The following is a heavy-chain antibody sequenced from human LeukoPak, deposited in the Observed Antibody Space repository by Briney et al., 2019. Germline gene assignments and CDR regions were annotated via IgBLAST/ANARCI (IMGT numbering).Heavy chain of an antibody. CDR2: IYPGDSDT. CDR3: ARRDYYDSSGYSPFDY. Sequence: GESLQISCKGSGYSFTSYWIGWVRQMPGKGLEWMGIIYPGDSDTRYSPSFQGQVTISADKSISTAYLQWSSLKASDTAMYYCARRDYYDSSGYSPFDYWGQGTLVTVSS. J-gene: IGHJ4*02. V-gene: IGHV5-51*01. CDR1: GYSFTSYW. D-gene: IGHD3-22*01.